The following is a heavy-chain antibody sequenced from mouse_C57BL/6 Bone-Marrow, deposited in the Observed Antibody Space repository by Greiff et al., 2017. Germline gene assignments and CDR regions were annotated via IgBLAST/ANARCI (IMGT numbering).Heavy chain of an antibody. V-gene: IGHV14-2*01. D-gene: IGHD1-1*01. J-gene: IGHJ2*01. CDR2: IDPEDGET. CDR1: GFNIKDYY. Sequence: VQLKEPGAELVKPGASVKLSCTASGFNIKDYYMHWVKQRTEQGLEWIGRIDPEDGETKYAPKFQGKATITVDTSSNTAYLQLSSLTSEDTAVYYCAMPTVVATDYWGQGTTLTVSS. CDR3: AMPTVVATDY.